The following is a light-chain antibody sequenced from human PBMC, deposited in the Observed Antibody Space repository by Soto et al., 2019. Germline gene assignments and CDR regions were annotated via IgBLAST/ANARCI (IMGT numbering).Light chain of an antibody. CDR2: DAS. J-gene: IGKJ1*01. Sequence: EIVLTQSPATLSLSPGERATLSCRASQSVSSYLAWYQQKPGQAPRLLIYDASNRATGIPARFSGSGSGTDFTLTISRLGPEDFAVYYWQQRSNWPPWTFGQGTKVEIK. V-gene: IGKV3-11*01. CDR1: QSVSSY. CDR3: QQRSNWPPWT.